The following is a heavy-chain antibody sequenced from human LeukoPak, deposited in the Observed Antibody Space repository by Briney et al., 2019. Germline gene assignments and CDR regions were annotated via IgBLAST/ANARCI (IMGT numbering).Heavy chain of an antibody. J-gene: IGHJ3*02. V-gene: IGHV1-2*02. D-gene: IGHD2-15*01. CDR2: INPNSGGT. CDR1: GYTFTGYY. CDR3: ARPLGYCSGGSCYDAFDI. Sequence: GSVRVSCKASGYTFTGYYMHWVRQAPGQGLEWMGWINPNSGGTNYAQKFQGRVTMTRDTSISTAYMELSRLRSDDTAVYYCARPLGYCSGGSCYDAFDIWGQGTMVTVSS.